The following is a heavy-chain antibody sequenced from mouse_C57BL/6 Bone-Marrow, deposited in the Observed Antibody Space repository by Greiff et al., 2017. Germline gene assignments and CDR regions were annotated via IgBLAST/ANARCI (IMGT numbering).Heavy chain of an antibody. CDR2: ISGGGGNT. CDR3: ERDDYYGSSYGYFDV. V-gene: IGHV5-9*01. CDR1: GFTFSSYT. Sequence: DVHLVESGGGLVKPGGSLKLSCAASGFTFSSYTMSWVRQTPGKRLAWVATISGGGGNTYYTDSVKGRFTISRANAKNTLYLQMSSLRAEDTALYYWERDDYYGSSYGYFDVWGTGTTVTVSS. D-gene: IGHD1-1*01. J-gene: IGHJ1*03.